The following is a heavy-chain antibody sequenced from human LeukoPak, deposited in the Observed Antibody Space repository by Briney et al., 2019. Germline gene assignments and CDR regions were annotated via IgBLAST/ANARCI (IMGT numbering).Heavy chain of an antibody. J-gene: IGHJ4*02. Sequence: PSETLSLTCTVSGGSISSYYWSWVRQPPGKGLEWIGFVYYTGSTNYSPTLKSRVTISVDTSKNQFSLKLSSVTAADTAVYYCARDGDHTAMVQGFDYWGQGTLVTVSS. CDR2: VYYTGST. D-gene: IGHD5-18*01. V-gene: IGHV4-59*12. CDR1: GGSISSYY. CDR3: ARDGDHTAMVQGFDY.